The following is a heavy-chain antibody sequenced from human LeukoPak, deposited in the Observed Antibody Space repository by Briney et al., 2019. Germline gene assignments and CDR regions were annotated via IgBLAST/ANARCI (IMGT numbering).Heavy chain of an antibody. CDR2: IYYSGST. J-gene: IGHJ5*02. V-gene: IGHV4-59*12. CDR1: GGSISSYY. CDR3: ARAYWSGGTCYDSRGWFDP. Sequence: SETLSLTCTVSGGSISSYYWSWIRQPPGKGLEWIGYIYYSGSTNYNPSLKSRVTMSVDTSKNQFSLKLSSVTAADTAVYYCARAYWSGGTCYDSRGWFDPWGQGTLGTGSS. D-gene: IGHD2-15*01.